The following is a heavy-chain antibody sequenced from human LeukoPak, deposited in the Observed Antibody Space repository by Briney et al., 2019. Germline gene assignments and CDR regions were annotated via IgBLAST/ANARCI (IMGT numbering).Heavy chain of an antibody. CDR1: GGSISSSSYY. D-gene: IGHD3-22*01. CDR3: ARKAPYYSDSSGPLGTYYFDY. V-gene: IGHV4-39*07. J-gene: IGHJ4*02. Sequence: KPSETLSLTCTVSGGSISSSSYYWGWIRQPPGKGLEWIGYIYYSGSTYYNPSLKSRVTISVDTSKNEFSLKLNSVTAADTAVYYCARKAPYYSDSSGPLGTYYFDYWGQGTLVTVSS. CDR2: IYYSGST.